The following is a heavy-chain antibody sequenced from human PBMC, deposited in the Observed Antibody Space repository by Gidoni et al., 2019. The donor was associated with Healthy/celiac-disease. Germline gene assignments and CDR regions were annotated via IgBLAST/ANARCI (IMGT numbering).Heavy chain of an antibody. V-gene: IGHV3-23*01. J-gene: IGHJ4*02. CDR2: SRGSGGST. Sequence: EVHLLGSGGGLVQPGGSLRLSRPASGFPFSSYARSWVRQAAGKGLEWVSASRGSGGSTYYADSVKGRFTISRDNSKNTLYLQRNSLRAEDTAVYYCAKGPRQGMADYWGQGTLVTVSS. D-gene: IGHD6-13*01. CDR3: AKGPRQGMADY. CDR1: GFPFSSYA.